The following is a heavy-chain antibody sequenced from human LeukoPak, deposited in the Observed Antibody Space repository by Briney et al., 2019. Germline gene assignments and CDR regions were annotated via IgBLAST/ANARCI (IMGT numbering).Heavy chain of an antibody. CDR3: ARHFRISRYFDWLLPFDY. J-gene: IGHJ4*02. V-gene: IGHV4-39*01. D-gene: IGHD3-9*01. CDR2: IYYSGST. CDR1: GGSLSSSTYY. Sequence: PSETLSLTCTVSGGSLSSSTYYWGWIRQPPGKGLEWIGSIYYSGSTYYNPSLNSRATIFVDTSKNQFSLKLTSVTAADTAVYYCARHFRISRYFDWLLPFDYWGQGTLVTASS.